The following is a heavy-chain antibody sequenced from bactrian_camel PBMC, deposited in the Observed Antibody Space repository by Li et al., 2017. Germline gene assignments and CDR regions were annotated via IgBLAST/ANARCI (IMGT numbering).Heavy chain of an antibody. J-gene: IGHJ6*01. Sequence: HVQLVESGGGSVQIGGSLTLACAASRGFDDADAEWGWFRQAPGAQCEMVASISPDGKEYYSDSVKGRFTISKDNTKNTLYLQMNSLKPEDTAMYYCATGRQYSDYRSCRLIRGDFVYWGQGTQVTVS. V-gene: IGHV3S53*01. D-gene: IGHD4*01. CDR2: ISPDGKE. CDR1: RGFDDADAE. CDR3: ATGRQYSDYRSCRLIRGDFVY.